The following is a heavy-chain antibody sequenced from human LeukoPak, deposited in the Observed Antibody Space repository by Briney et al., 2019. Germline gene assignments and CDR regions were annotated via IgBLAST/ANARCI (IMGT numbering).Heavy chain of an antibody. V-gene: IGHV3-48*03. CDR1: GFTFSSYE. CDR2: ISSSGSTI. D-gene: IGHD3-22*01. J-gene: IGHJ6*04. Sequence: GGSLRLSCAASGFTFSSYEMNWVRQAPGKGLEWVSYISSSGSTIYYADSVKGRFTISRDNAKNSLYLQMNSLRAEDTALYYCARDLNYYDSSGYVWGKGTTVTVSS. CDR3: ARDLNYYDSSGYV.